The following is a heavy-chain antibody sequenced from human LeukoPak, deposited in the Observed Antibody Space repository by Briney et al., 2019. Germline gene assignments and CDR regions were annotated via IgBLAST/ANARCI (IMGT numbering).Heavy chain of an antibody. V-gene: IGHV3-33*01. D-gene: IGHD3-22*01. Sequence: GGSLRLSCAASGFTFSSYGMHWVRQAPGKGLEWVAVIWYDGSNKYYADSVKGRFTISRDNSKNTLYLQMNSLRAEDTAVYYCARDTYDSSGYYYRYYYYYGMDVWGQGTTVTVSS. CDR1: GFTFSSYG. CDR2: IWYDGSNK. J-gene: IGHJ6*02. CDR3: ARDTYDSSGYYYRYYYYYGMDV.